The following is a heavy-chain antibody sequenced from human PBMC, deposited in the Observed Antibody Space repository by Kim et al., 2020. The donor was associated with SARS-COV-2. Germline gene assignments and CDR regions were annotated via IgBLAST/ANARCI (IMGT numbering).Heavy chain of an antibody. D-gene: IGHD6-19*01. J-gene: IGHJ6*02. Sequence: GGSLRLSCAASGFTFSSYGMHWVRQAPGKGLEWVGVISYDGSNKYYADSVKGRFTISRDNSKNTLYLQMNSLRAEDTAVYYCAKGGVGWNYFGMDVWGQG. CDR3: AKGGVGWNYFGMDV. CDR2: ISYDGSNK. CDR1: GFTFSSYG. V-gene: IGHV3-30*18.